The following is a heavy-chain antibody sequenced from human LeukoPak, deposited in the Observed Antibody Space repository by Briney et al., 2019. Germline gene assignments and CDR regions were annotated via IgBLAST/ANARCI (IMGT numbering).Heavy chain of an antibody. CDR1: GFTFSRYA. J-gene: IGHJ3*02. D-gene: IGHD3-10*01. V-gene: IGHV3-23*01. Sequence: GGSLTLSCAASGFTFSRYAMSWVRQAPGKGLEGVSAISGSGGSTYYADSVKRRFTISRDNSKNTLSLQMNSLRAEDTAVYYCAKDRGVHNAFDIWGQGTMVTVSS. CDR2: ISGSGGST. CDR3: AKDRGVHNAFDI.